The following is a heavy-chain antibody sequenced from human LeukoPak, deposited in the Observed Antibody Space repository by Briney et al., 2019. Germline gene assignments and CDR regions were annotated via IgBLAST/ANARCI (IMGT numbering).Heavy chain of an antibody. D-gene: IGHD3-16*01. CDR1: GYSFTSYW. CDR2: IHPGDSDT. J-gene: IGHJ6*02. Sequence: GESLKISCKGSGYSFTSYWIGWVRQMPGKGLEWMGIIHPGDSDTRYSPSFQGQVTISADKSISTAYLQWSSLKASDTAMYYCARLGDYYYYGMDVWGQGTTVTVSS. V-gene: IGHV5-51*01. CDR3: ARLGDYYYYGMDV.